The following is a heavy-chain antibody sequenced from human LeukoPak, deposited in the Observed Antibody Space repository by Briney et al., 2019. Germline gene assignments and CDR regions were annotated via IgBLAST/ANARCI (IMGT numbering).Heavy chain of an antibody. J-gene: IGHJ4*02. CDR3: ARHPPATGRFDY. D-gene: IGHD1-14*01. Sequence: SETLSLTCTVSGGSIINYYWSWIRQPPQKGLEWIGYVYYDGSTNYNPSLKSRVTMSVDTSKNQLSLKLSSVTAADTAVYYCARHPPATGRFDYWGQGTLGTVSS. CDR2: VYYDGST. V-gene: IGHV4-59*01. CDR1: GGSIINYY.